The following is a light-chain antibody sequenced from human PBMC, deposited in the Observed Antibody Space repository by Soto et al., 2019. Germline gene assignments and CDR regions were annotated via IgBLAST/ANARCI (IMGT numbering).Light chain of an antibody. J-gene: IGKJ5*01. CDR3: HQRSSWPMA. V-gene: IGKV3-15*01. CDR2: GAS. Sequence: EIVLTQSPGTLSLSPGERVTLSCRASQSVKSNLAWYQQKPGQAPRLLIYGASTRASGIPARFSGSGSGTDFSLTISSLQAGDVADYDCHQRSSWPMAFGQGTRLEIK. CDR1: QSVKSN.